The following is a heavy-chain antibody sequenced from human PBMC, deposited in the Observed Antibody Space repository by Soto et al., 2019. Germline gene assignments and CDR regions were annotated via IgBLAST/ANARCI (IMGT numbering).Heavy chain of an antibody. CDR2: INHSGST. CDR1: GGSFSGYY. D-gene: IGHD6-6*01. Sequence: SETLSLTCAVYGGSFSGYYWSWFRQPPGKGLEWIGEINHSGSTNYNPSLKSRVTISVDTSKNQFSLKLSSVTAADTAVYYCAREAYGIAARYFDYWGQGTLVTVSS. J-gene: IGHJ4*02. CDR3: AREAYGIAARYFDY. V-gene: IGHV4-34*01.